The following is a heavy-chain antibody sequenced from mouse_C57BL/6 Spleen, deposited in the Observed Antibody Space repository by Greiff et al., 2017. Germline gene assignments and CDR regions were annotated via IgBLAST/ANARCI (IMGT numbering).Heavy chain of an antibody. D-gene: IGHD2-1*01. V-gene: IGHV5-6*01. CDR3: ARQIYYGNHYYAMDY. J-gene: IGHJ4*01. Sequence: EVKLMESGGDLVKPGGSLKLSCAASGFTFSSYGMSWVRQTPDKRLEWVATISSGGSYTYYPDSVKGRFTISRDNAKNTLYLQMSSLKSEDTAMYYCARQIYYGNHYYAMDYWGQGTSVTVSS. CDR2: ISSGGSYT. CDR1: GFTFSSYG.